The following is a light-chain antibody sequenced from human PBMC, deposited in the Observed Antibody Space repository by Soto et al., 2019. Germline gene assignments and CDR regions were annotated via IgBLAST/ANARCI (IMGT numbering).Light chain of an antibody. V-gene: IGLV1-40*01. CDR1: SSNIGAGYD. J-gene: IGLJ1*01. CDR2: GNS. Sequence: QSVLTQPPSVSGAPGQRVTISCTGSSSNIGAGYDVHWYKQLPGTAPNLLIYGNSNRPSGVPDRFSGSKSGTSASLAITGLQAEDEADYYCQSYDSSLSGWYVFGTGTKVTVL. CDR3: QSYDSSLSGWYV.